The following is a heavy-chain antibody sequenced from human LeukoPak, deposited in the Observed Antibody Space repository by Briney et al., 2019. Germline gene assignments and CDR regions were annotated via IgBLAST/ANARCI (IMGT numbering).Heavy chain of an antibody. D-gene: IGHD3-22*01. CDR2: IYYSGST. CDR3: ARDSSRKGYYYDSSGSIDY. J-gene: IGHJ4*02. V-gene: IGHV4-31*03. CDR1: GGPIISGGDY. Sequence: SETLSLTCTVSGGPIISGGDYWSWIRQHPGKGLEWTGYIYYSGSTYYNPSLKSRVTISVDPSKNQFSLKLSSVTAADTAVYYCARDSSRKGYYYDSSGSIDYWGQGTLVTVSS.